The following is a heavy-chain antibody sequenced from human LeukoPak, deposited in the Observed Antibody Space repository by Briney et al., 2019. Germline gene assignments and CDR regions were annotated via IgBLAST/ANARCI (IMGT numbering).Heavy chain of an antibody. Sequence: SETLSLTCTVSGGSISSSSYYWGWIRQPPGKGLEWIGSIYYSGSPYYNPSLKSRVTISVDTSKKQFSLKLSSVTAADTAVYYCARAPMVRGVSFDYWGQGTLVTVSS. CDR3: ARAPMVRGVSFDY. CDR1: GGSISSSSYY. CDR2: IYYSGSP. V-gene: IGHV4-39*01. J-gene: IGHJ4*02. D-gene: IGHD3-10*01.